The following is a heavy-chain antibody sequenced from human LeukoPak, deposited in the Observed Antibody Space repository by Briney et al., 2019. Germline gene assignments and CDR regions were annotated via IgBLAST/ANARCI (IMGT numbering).Heavy chain of an antibody. CDR1: GXTFSNYW. Sequence: GGSLRLSCAASGXTFSNYWMHWVRQVTGKGLVWVSRINSDGSSTNYADFVKSRFTISRDNAKNTLYLQMNSLRAEDTAVYYCAREVPWDGDFQHWGQGTLVTVSS. D-gene: IGHD1-26*01. CDR3: AREVPWDGDFQH. V-gene: IGHV3-74*01. CDR2: INSDGSST. J-gene: IGHJ1*01.